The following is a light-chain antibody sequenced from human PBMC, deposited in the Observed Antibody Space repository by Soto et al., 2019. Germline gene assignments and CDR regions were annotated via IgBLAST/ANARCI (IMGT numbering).Light chain of an antibody. CDR3: QTWGTGFEV. CDR2: LNSDGSH. Sequence: QPVLTQSPSASASLGASVKLTCTLSSGHSSYAIAWHQQQPEKGPRYLMKLNSDGSHFKGDGIPDRFSSGAERYLTISSLQSEDEADYYCQTWGTGFEVFGGGTKLTVL. J-gene: IGLJ2*01. V-gene: IGLV4-69*01. CDR1: SGHSSYA.